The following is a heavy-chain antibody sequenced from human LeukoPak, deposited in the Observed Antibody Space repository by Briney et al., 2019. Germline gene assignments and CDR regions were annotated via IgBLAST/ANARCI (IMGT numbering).Heavy chain of an antibody. CDR2: IIPIFGTA. Sequence: SVKVSCKASGGTFSSYAISWVRQAPGQGLEWMGGIIPIFGTANYAQKFQGRVTITADESTSTAYMELSSLRSEDTAVYYCARGGPYDYVWGSHRPDFDYWGQGTLVTVSS. CDR1: GGTFSSYA. V-gene: IGHV1-69*13. J-gene: IGHJ4*02. CDR3: ARGGPYDYVWGSHRPDFDY. D-gene: IGHD3-16*02.